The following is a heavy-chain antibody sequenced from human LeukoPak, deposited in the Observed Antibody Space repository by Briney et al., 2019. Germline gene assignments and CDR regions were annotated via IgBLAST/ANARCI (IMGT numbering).Heavy chain of an antibody. D-gene: IGHD3-16*01. CDR1: GFTFSSYG. CDR3: ARGSGAYYTWFDP. J-gene: IGHJ5*02. V-gene: IGHV3-33*01. Sequence: EGSPVLSCAASGFTFSSYGMHWVRQAPGKGLEWGAVIWYDGNNKYYADSVKGRFTISRDNSKNTLYLQMNSLRAEDTAVYYCARGSGAYYTWFDPWGQGTLLTVSS. CDR2: IWYDGNNK.